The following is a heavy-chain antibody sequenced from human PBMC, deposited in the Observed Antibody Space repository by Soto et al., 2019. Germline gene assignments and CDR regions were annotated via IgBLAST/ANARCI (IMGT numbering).Heavy chain of an antibody. CDR1: GFTFSSYD. Sequence: GGSLRLSCAASGFTFSSYDMHWVRQATGKGLEWVSAIGTAGDTYYPGSVKGRFTISRENAKNSLYLQMNSLRAGDTAVYYCARGPPAALYYYYGVDVWSQGTTITDSS. CDR2: IGTAGDT. CDR3: ARGPPAALYYYYGVDV. J-gene: IGHJ6*02. D-gene: IGHD2-2*01. V-gene: IGHV3-13*01.